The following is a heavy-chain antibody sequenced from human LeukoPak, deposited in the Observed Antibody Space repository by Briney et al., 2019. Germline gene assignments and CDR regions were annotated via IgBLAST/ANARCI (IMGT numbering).Heavy chain of an antibody. Sequence: ASVKVSCKASGYTFTNRYLHWVRQAPGQALEWMGWITPFNGNTNYAQKFQDRVTITRDRSMSTAYMELSSLRSEDTAMYYCAQIGLIDVAAFDIWGQGTMVTVSS. V-gene: IGHV1-45*02. D-gene: IGHD2-21*01. CDR1: GYTFTNRY. CDR3: AQIGLIDVAAFDI. CDR2: ITPFNGNT. J-gene: IGHJ3*02.